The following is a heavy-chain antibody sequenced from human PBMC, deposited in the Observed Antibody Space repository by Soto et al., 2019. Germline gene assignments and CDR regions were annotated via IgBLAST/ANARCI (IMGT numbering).Heavy chain of an antibody. V-gene: IGHV1-18*01. CDR1: GYTFTSYG. Sequence: AASVKVSCKASGYTFTSYGISWVRQAPGQGLEWMGWISAYNGNTNYAQKLQGRVTMTTDTSTSTAYMELRSLRSDDTAVYYCATIVGATFYYYYGMDVWGQGTTVTVSS. CDR3: ATIVGATFYYYYGMDV. D-gene: IGHD1-26*01. J-gene: IGHJ6*02. CDR2: ISAYNGNT.